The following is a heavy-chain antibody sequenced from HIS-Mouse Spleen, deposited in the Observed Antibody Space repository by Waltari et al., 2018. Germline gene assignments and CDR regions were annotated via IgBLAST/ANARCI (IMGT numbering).Heavy chain of an antibody. V-gene: IGHV3-9*01. CDR1: GFTFEDYA. CDR2: ISWNSGSI. D-gene: IGHD6-6*01. CDR3: VKDMRYSSSYFDY. J-gene: IGHJ4*02. Sequence: EVQLVESGGGLVQPGRSLRLSCAASGFTFEDYAMHWVRQAPGKGLEWVSGISWNSGSIGYADSVKGRFTISRDNAKNSLYLQMNSLRAEDTALYYCVKDMRYSSSYFDYWGQGTLVTVSS.